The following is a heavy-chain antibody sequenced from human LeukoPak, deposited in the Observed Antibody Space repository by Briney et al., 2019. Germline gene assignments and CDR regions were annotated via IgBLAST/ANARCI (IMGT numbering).Heavy chain of an antibody. CDR3: ARDRVTGTSRGSEIDY. Sequence: GGSLRLSCAASGFTFSSYSMNWVRQVPGKGLECVSYIRSSSSTIYYADSVKGRFTISRDNAKNSLYLQMNSLRDEDTAVYYRARDRVTGTSRGSEIDYWGQGTLVTASS. D-gene: IGHD1-20*01. CDR1: GFTFSSYS. V-gene: IGHV3-48*02. J-gene: IGHJ4*02. CDR2: IRSSSSTI.